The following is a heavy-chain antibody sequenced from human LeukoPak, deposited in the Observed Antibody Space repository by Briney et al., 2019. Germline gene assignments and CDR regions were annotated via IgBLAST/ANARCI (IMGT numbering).Heavy chain of an antibody. CDR3: ARNPRGTPGITLDWFDP. V-gene: IGHV1-69*05. D-gene: IGHD1-14*01. CDR1: GYTFNRYG. Sequence: ASVKVSCKASGYTFNRYGISWVRQAPGQGLEWMGGIIPIFGTTKYAQKFQGRVTITTDESTNTAYMELSSLRSEDTAVYYCARNPRGTPGITLDWFDPWGQGTLVTVSS. J-gene: IGHJ5*02. CDR2: IIPIFGTT.